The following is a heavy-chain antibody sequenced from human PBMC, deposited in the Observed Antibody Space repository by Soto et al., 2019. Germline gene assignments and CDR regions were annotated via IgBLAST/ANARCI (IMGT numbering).Heavy chain of an antibody. Sequence: SGGSLRLSCAASGFTFSSYGMHWVHQAPGKGLEWVAVISYDGSNKYYADSVKGRFTISRDNSKNTLYLQMNSLRAEDTAVYYCAKDQELRYYYYGMDVWGQGTTVTVSS. D-gene: IGHD1-7*01. CDR2: ISYDGSNK. J-gene: IGHJ6*02. V-gene: IGHV3-30*18. CDR3: AKDQELRYYYYGMDV. CDR1: GFTFSSYG.